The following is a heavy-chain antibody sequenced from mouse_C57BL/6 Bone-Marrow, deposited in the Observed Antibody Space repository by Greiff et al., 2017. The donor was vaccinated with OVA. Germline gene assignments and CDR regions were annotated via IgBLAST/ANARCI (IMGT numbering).Heavy chain of an antibody. Sequence: QVQLKQSGPELVRPGASVKISCKAPGYTFTSHWMQWVRQRPGQGLEWIGEIFPGSGSTYYNEKFKGKATLTVDTSSSTAYMQLSSLTSEDSAVYFCAREDYYGSSYNYYAMDYWGQGTSVTVSS. D-gene: IGHD1-1*01. J-gene: IGHJ4*01. CDR1: GYTFTSHW. CDR2: IFPGSGST. V-gene: IGHV1-56*01. CDR3: AREDYYGSSYNYYAMDY.